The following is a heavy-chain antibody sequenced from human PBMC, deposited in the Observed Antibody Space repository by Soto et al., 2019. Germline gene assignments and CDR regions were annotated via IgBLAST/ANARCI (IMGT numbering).Heavy chain of an antibody. D-gene: IGHD4-4*01. Sequence: GGSLRLSCAASGFTFSSYSMNWVRQAPGKGLEWVSYISSSSSTIYYADSVKGRFTISRDNAKNSLYLQMNSLRAEDTAVYYCARVTVTTPYNWFDPWGQGTLVTVSS. J-gene: IGHJ5*02. CDR1: GFTFSSYS. V-gene: IGHV3-48*04. CDR2: ISSSSSTI. CDR3: ARVTVTTPYNWFDP.